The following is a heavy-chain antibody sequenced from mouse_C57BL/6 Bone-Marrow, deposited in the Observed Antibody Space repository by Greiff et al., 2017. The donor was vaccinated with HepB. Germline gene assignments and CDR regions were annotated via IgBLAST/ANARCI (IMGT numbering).Heavy chain of an antibody. V-gene: IGHV1-15*01. CDR3: TRAYYSNSYYAMDY. CDR2: IDPETGGT. CDR1: GYTFTDYE. Sequence: VQVVESGAELVRPGASVTLSCKASGYTFTDYEMHWVKQTPVHGLEWIGAIDPETGGTAYNQKFKGKAILTADKSSSTAYMELRSLTSEDSAVDYCTRAYYSNSYYAMDYWGQGTSVTVSS. J-gene: IGHJ4*01. D-gene: IGHD2-5*01.